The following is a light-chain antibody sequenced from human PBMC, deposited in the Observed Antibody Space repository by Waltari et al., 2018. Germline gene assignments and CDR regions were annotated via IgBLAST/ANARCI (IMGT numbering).Light chain of an antibody. V-gene: IGLV2-11*01. CDR1: SSDVGGYNY. CDR2: DVS. Sequence: QSALTQPRSVSGSPGQSVTISCTGTSSDVGGYNYVSWYQQPPGRAPKLTLHDVSQRPSGVPDRFSGSKSGNTAALTISGLQADDEAEYYCLSYGGRHTWVFGGGTKLTVL. CDR3: LSYGGRHTWV. J-gene: IGLJ3*02.